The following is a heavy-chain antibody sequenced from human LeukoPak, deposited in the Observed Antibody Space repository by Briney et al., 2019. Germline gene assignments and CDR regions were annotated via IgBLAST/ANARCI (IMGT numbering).Heavy chain of an antibody. CDR3: AKRGSDYSDYAAKYFDY. CDR1: GFTFSSYA. CDR2: ISGSGGST. J-gene: IGHJ4*02. V-gene: IGHV3-23*01. Sequence: GGSLRLSCAASGFTFSSYAMSWVRQAPGKGLEWDSAISGSGGSTYYADSVKGRFTISRDNSKNTLYLQMNSLRAEDTAVYYCAKRGSDYSDYAAKYFDYWGQGTLVTVSS. D-gene: IGHD4-11*01.